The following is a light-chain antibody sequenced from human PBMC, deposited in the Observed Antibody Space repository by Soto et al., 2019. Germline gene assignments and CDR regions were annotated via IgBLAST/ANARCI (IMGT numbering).Light chain of an antibody. J-gene: IGKJ1*01. CDR1: QSVSTN. CDR2: AES. CDR3: HQYSNWPPWT. Sequence: EIVMTQSPASLSVSPGDRATLSRRASQSVSTNLAWYQHKPGQAPRLLMYAESTRATAVPVRFSSSGSGTEYIITISSQQSEDVGVYYCHQYSNWPPWTFGQGAKVEI. V-gene: IGKV3-15*01.